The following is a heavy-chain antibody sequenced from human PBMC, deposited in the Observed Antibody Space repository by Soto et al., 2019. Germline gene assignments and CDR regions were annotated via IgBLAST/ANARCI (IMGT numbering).Heavy chain of an antibody. Sequence: ASVKVSCKASGYTFTNYAMHWVRQAPGQRLEWMGWINAGNGNTKYSQKFQGRVTITRDTSANTAYMELSSLRSEDTAMYYCARVGIGSTWYYWFDPWGQGTLVTVSS. CDR2: INAGNGNT. V-gene: IGHV1-3*01. J-gene: IGHJ5*02. D-gene: IGHD6-13*01. CDR1: GYTFTNYA. CDR3: ARVGIGSTWYYWFDP.